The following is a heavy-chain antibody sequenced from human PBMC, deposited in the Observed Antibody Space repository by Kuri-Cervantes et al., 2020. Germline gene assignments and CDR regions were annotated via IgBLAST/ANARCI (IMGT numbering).Heavy chain of an antibody. V-gene: IGHV3-43*01. CDR3: AKANIVATIPIWVDY. J-gene: IGHJ4*02. D-gene: IGHD5-12*01. Sequence: LSLTCAASGFTFDDYTMHWVRQAPGKGLEWVSLISWDGGSTYYADSVKGRFTISRDNSKNSLYLQMNSLRTEDTALYYCAKANIVATIPIWVDYWGQGTLVTVSS. CDR2: ISWDGGST. CDR1: GFTFDDYT.